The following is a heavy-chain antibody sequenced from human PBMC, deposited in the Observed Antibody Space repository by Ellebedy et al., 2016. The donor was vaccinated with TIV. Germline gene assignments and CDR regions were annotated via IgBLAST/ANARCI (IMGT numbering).Heavy chain of an antibody. CDR3: ARDRVGSYSAFDI. CDR2: IYYSGST. J-gene: IGHJ3*02. D-gene: IGHD1-26*01. CDR1: GGSISSYY. V-gene: IGHV4-59*01. Sequence: MPSETLSLTCTVSGGSISSYYWSWIRQPPGKGLEWIGYIYYSGSTNYNPSLKSRVTIPVDTSKNQFSLKLSSVAAADTAVYYCARDRVGSYSAFDIWGQGTMVTVSS.